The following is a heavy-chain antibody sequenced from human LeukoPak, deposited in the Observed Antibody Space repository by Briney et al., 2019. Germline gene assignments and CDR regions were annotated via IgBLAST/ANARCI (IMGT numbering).Heavy chain of an antibody. V-gene: IGHV4-59*08. J-gene: IGHJ3*02. D-gene: IGHD3-3*01. CDR1: GGSISSYY. Sequence: SETLSLTCTVSGGSISSYYWSWIRQPPGKGLEWIGYIYYSGSTNYNPSLKSRVTISVDTSKNQFSLKLSSVTAADTAVYYCARSFRHGFWSGYANSDAFDIWGQGTMVTVSS. CDR2: IYYSGST. CDR3: ARSFRHGFWSGYANSDAFDI.